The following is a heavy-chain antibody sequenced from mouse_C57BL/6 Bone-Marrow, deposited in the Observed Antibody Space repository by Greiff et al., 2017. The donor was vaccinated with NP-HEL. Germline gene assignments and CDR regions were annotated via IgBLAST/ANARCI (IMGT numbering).Heavy chain of an antibody. J-gene: IGHJ4*01. CDR1: GYTFTSYG. V-gene: IGHV1-81*01. CDR3: ARGIRAYAMDY. CDR2: IYPRSGNT. D-gene: IGHD3-1*01. Sequence: VKLQQSGAELARPGASVKLSCKASGYTFTSYGISWVKQRTGQGLEWIGEIYPRSGNTYYNEKFKGKATLTADKSSSTAYMELRSLTSEDSAVYFCARGIRAYAMDYWGQGTSVTVSS.